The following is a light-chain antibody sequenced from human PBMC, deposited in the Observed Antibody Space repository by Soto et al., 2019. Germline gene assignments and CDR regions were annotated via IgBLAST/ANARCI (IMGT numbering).Light chain of an antibody. V-gene: IGLV1-40*01. Sequence: QSVLTQPPSVSGAPGQRVTISCTGSSSNIGAGYDVHWYQQLPGTAPKLLIYGNSNRPSGVPDRFSGSKSGTSASLAITGLQAEDEADYYCQSYDSSLVGVVFGAGTKLTVL. CDR1: SSNIGAGYD. CDR3: QSYDSSLVGVV. J-gene: IGLJ2*01. CDR2: GNS.